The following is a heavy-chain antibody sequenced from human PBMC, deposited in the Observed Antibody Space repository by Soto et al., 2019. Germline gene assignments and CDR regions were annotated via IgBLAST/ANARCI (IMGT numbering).Heavy chain of an antibody. J-gene: IGHJ4*02. CDR1: GFTFSNAW. V-gene: IGHV3-15*01. D-gene: IGHD5-18*01. CDR2: IKSKTDGGTT. CDR3: TTRGGYSYGLGWDY. Sequence: EVQLVESGGGLVKPGGSLRLSCAASGFTFSNAWMSWVRQAPGKGLEWVGRIKSKTDGGTTDYAAPMKGRFTISRDDSKNTLYLQMNSLKTEDTAVYYCTTRGGYSYGLGWDYWGQGTLVTVSS.